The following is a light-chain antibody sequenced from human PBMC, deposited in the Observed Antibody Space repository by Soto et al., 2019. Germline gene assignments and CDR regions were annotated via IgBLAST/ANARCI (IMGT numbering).Light chain of an antibody. J-gene: IGLJ2*01. CDR2: AVT. CDR1: SSDVGTYDL. V-gene: IGLV2-23*02. CDR3: CSYSGPSTYVV. Sequence: QSVLTQPASVSGSPGQSITISCTGTSSDVGTYDLVSWYQQHPGKAPKLVISAVTKRPSGVSDRFSDSKSGNTASLTISGLQTEDEADYYCCSYSGPSTYVVFGGGTEVTVL.